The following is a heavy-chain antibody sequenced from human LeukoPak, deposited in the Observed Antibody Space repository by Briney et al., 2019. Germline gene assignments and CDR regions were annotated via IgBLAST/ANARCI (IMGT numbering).Heavy chain of an antibody. V-gene: IGHV3-23*01. J-gene: IGHJ4*02. CDR3: ARDWPGDY. CDR1: GFTFSGFA. Sequence: GGSLRLSCAASGFTFSGFAMSWVRRTPGKGLEWVSAISGSGGSTYYADSVKGRFTISRDNSKNTLYLQMNSLRAEDTAVYYCARDWPGDYWGQGTLVTVSS. CDR2: ISGSGGST.